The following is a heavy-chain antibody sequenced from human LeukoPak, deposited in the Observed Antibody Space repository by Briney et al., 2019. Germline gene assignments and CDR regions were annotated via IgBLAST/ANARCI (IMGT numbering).Heavy chain of an antibody. V-gene: IGHV3-74*01. J-gene: IGHJ4*02. Sequence: PGGSLRLSCAASGFTFSSYWMHWVRQAPGKGLVWVSRINGDGSTSNYADSVKGRFTISRDNAKNTLYLQMNSPRAEDTAVYYCARASNRNSINFDYWGQGTLVTVSS. CDR1: GFTFSSYW. CDR2: INGDGSTS. D-gene: IGHD1-1*01. CDR3: ARASNRNSINFDY.